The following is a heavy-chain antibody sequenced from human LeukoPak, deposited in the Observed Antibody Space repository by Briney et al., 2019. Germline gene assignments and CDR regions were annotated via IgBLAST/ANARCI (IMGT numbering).Heavy chain of an antibody. D-gene: IGHD2-2*01. V-gene: IGHV4-61*08. CDR1: GGSFSWGGSY. CDR3: ARDLVGVSLVVPAALGGFDP. CDR2: IYYSGST. J-gene: IGHJ5*02. Sequence: PSETLSLTCTISGGSFSWGGSYWSWIRQPPGKGLEWIGYIYYSGSTNYNPSLKSRVTISVDTSKNQFSLKLSSVTAADTAVYYCARDLVGVSLVVPAALGGFDPWGQGTLVTVSS.